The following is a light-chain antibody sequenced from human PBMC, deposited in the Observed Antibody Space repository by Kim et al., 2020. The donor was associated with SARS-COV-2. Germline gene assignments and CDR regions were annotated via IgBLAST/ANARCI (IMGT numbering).Light chain of an antibody. CDR1: QDIRTW. V-gene: IGKV1-5*01. CDR3: QQYNSLSLT. Sequence: DIQITQSPSSLSASVGDRVTITCQASQDIRTWLAWYQQTPGKAPKVLIYDASNLEGGVPSRFSGSGSGTDFTLTISSLQPEDFATYYCQQYNSLSLTFGHGTKVDIK. CDR2: DAS. J-gene: IGKJ3*01.